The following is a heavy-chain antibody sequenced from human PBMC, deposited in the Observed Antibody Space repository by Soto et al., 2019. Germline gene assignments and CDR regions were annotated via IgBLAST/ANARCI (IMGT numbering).Heavy chain of an antibody. CDR1: GFSFSDYE. V-gene: IGHV3-48*03. Sequence: PGGSLRLSCEASGFSFSDYEMNWVRQFPGEGLEWVAYIARDGETTFYADSVEGRFVVSRDNAKNSLFLQMDRLTGDDTAVYFWARDTPLAELDYWCQGALVTVSS. CDR2: IARDGETT. CDR3: ARDTPLAELDY. D-gene: IGHD1-1*01. J-gene: IGHJ4*02.